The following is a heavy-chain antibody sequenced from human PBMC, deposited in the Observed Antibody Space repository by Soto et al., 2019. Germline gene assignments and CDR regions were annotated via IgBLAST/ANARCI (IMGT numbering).Heavy chain of an antibody. V-gene: IGHV3-49*04. Sequence: GGSLRLSCTASGFTFGDYALTWVRQAPGKGLECVGFIRNKDYGGTTEYAASVKGRFTISRDDSKSIAYLQMNSLKTEDTAVYYCSRAGGSGWGYYFDYWGQGTLVTVSS. J-gene: IGHJ4*02. CDR2: IRNKDYGGTT. D-gene: IGHD6-19*01. CDR1: GFTFGDYA. CDR3: SRAGGSGWGYYFDY.